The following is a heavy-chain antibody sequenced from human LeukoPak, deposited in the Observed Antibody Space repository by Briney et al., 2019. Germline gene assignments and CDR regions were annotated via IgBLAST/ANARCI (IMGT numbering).Heavy chain of an antibody. CDR3: ARDKSSSWRFDY. Sequence: ASVKVSCKASGYTFTSYDINWVRQATGQGLEWMGIINPSGGSTSYAQKFQGRVTMTRDMSTSTVYMELSSLRSEDTAVYYCARDKSSSWRFDYWGQGTLVTVSS. D-gene: IGHD6-13*01. CDR1: GYTFTSYD. CDR2: INPSGGST. J-gene: IGHJ4*02. V-gene: IGHV1-46*01.